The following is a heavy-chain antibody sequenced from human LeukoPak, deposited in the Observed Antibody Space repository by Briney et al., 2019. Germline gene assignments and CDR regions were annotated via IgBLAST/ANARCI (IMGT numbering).Heavy chain of an antibody. D-gene: IGHD3-10*01. CDR1: GYTFTGYY. CDR2: INPKSGGT. J-gene: IGHJ4*02. V-gene: IGHV1-2*02. CDR3: ARGAWFGELNDTFDY. Sequence: ASVNVSCKASGYTFTGYYMHWVRQAPGQELECMGWINPKSGGTFYAQKFQGRVTMTRDTSISTAYMELSRLRSDDTAVYYCARGAWFGELNDTFDYWGQGTLVTVSS.